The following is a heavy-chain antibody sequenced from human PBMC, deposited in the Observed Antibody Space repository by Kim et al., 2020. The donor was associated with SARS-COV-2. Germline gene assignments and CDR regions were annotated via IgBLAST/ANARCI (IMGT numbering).Heavy chain of an antibody. J-gene: IGHJ4*02. V-gene: IGHV4-31*02. D-gene: IGHD4-17*01. CDR3: AREGSVDYGGYFDY. Sequence: NPSLKSRVTISVDTSKNQFSLKLSSVTAADTAVYYCAREGSVDYGGYFDYWGQGTLVTVSS.